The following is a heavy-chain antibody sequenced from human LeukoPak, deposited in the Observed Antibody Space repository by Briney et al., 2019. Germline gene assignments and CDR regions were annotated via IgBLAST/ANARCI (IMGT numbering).Heavy chain of an antibody. D-gene: IGHD3-3*01. CDR3: ARELPPLEKYYFDY. Sequence: GGSLRLSCAASGFTFNSYAMSWVRQAPGKGLEWVSAISGSGGSTYYADSVKGRFTISRDNSKNTLSLQMNSLRAEDTAVYYCARELPPLEKYYFDYWGQGTLVTVSS. CDR2: ISGSGGST. V-gene: IGHV3-23*01. J-gene: IGHJ4*02. CDR1: GFTFNSYA.